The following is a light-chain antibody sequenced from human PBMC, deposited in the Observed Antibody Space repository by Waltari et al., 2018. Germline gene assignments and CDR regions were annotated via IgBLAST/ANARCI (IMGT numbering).Light chain of an antibody. CDR3: QSYDTSLSVV. J-gene: IGLJ3*02. Sequence: QSVLTQPPSVSGAPGQRVTISCTGSGSNIGAGYDVPWYQQLPRAAPKLLICGSRTRPLGVPDRFVGSTSGTSASRAITGLQAEDEADYYCQSYDTSLSVVFGGGTKLTVL. V-gene: IGLV1-40*01. CDR1: GSNIGAGYD. CDR2: GSR.